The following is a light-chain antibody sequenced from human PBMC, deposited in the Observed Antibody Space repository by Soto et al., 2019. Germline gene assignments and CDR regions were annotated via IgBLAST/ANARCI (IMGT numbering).Light chain of an antibody. V-gene: IGLV8-61*01. CDR3: VLYMGSGIWV. CDR1: SDSVSTSYY. Sequence: QTVVTQEPSFSVSPGRTVTLTCGLSSDSVSTSYYPSWYQQTPGQAPRTLIYSTNLRSSGVPDRFSGSILGNKAALTITGAQADDESDYYCVLYMGSGIWVFGGGTKLTVL. J-gene: IGLJ3*02. CDR2: STN.